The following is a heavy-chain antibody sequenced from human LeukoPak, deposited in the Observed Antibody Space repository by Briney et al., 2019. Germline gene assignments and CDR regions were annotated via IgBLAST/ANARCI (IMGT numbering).Heavy chain of an antibody. J-gene: IGHJ4*02. CDR3: ARLHHLSAFWTASYALFDN. Sequence: SEPLSLTCIVSGGSISSYYWNWLRQPPGKGLEWIGHIYSNRSSNYNPSLKTRVTISLDSASNHFSLKLTSVTAADTAVYFCARLHHLSAFWTASYALFDNWGQGTLVTVSS. CDR2: IYSNRSS. D-gene: IGHD3/OR15-3a*01. V-gene: IGHV4-4*09. CDR1: GGSISSYY.